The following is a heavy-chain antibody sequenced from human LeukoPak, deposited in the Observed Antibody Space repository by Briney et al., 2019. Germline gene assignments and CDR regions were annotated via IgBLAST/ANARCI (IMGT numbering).Heavy chain of an antibody. J-gene: IGHJ4*02. Sequence: GGSLRLSCAASGFTFSSYTMNWVCQAPGKGLEWVSSISSSSSYIYYADSVKGRFTISRDNAKNSLHLQMNSLRAEDTAVYYCARKLWFGEPCCYFDYWGQGTLVTVSS. V-gene: IGHV3-21*01. CDR2: ISSSSSYI. D-gene: IGHD3-10*01. CDR1: GFTFSSYT. CDR3: ARKLWFGEPCCYFDY.